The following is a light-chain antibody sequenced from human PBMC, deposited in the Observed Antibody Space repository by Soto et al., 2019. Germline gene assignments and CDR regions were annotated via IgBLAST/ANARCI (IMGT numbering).Light chain of an antibody. CDR1: QSVSSSY. J-gene: IGKJ2*01. Sequence: EIVLTQSPGTLSLSPGERATLSCRASQSVSSSYLAWYQQKPGQPPRLLIYAASRRATGIPDRFSGSGSGTDFTLTISRLELEDFAVYYCQQYDNSLYTFGQGTKLEIK. V-gene: IGKV3-20*01. CDR3: QQYDNSLYT. CDR2: AAS.